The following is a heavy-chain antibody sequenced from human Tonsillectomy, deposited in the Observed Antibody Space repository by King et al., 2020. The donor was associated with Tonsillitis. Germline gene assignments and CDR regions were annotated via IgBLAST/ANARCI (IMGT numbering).Heavy chain of an antibody. CDR1: GFTFRSYA. CDR2: ISCSAGST. Sequence: VQLVQSGGGLVQPGGSLRLSCAVSGFTFRSYAMSWVRQATGKGLELVSGISCSAGSTFYADAVKGRFSISRDNSKNTLYVEMNNLSAEDTAVYYCAKDLLQCSGGSCYNGFDIWGQGTMVTVSS. D-gene: IGHD2-15*01. CDR3: AKDLLQCSGGSCYNGFDI. V-gene: IGHV3-23*04. J-gene: IGHJ3*02.